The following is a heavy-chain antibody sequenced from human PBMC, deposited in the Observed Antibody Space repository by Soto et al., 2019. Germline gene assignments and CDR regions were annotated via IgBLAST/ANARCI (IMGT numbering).Heavy chain of an antibody. CDR2: VGQDGAP. CDR3: AKDMRPDGVWDFGH. D-gene: IGHD4-17*01. V-gene: IGHV3-23*01. J-gene: IGHJ4*02. Sequence: EVQLLESGGGLVQPGGSLRLSCAASGLTFSTYTMAWVRQAPGSGPEWVSGVGQDGAPYYADSVKGRFTISRDNSRSSVYLEMIALRGEDTAVYYCAKDMRPDGVWDFGHWGQGTLVTVSS. CDR1: GLTFSTYT.